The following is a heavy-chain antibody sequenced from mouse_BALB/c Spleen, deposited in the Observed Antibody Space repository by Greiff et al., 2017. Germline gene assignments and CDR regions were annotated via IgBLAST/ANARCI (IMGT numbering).Heavy chain of an antibody. Sequence: DVQLVESGGGLVQPGGSLRLSCATSGFTFTDYYMSWVRQPPGKALEWLGFIRNKANGYTTEYSASVKGRFTISRDNSQSILYLQMNTLRAEDSATYYCARDGYYQFAYWGQGTLVTVSA. V-gene: IGHV7-3*02. CDR2: IRNKANGYTT. CDR3: ARDGYYQFAY. CDR1: GFTFTDYY. J-gene: IGHJ3*01. D-gene: IGHD2-3*01.